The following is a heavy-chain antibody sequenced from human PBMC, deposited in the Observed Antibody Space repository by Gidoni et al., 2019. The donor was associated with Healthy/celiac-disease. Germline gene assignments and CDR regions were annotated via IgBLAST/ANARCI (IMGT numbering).Heavy chain of an antibody. D-gene: IGHD6-13*01. CDR2: IYTSGST. V-gene: IGHV4-61*02. J-gene: IGHJ6*02. Sequence: QVQLQESGPGLVKPSQTLSLTCTGPGGPITSGGSYWCWIRQPAGKGLEWIGRIYTSGSTNYNPSLKSRVTMSVDMSKNQFSLKLSSVTAADTAVYYCARRIAAAGNGIYGMDVWGQGTTVTVSS. CDR1: GGPITSGGSY. CDR3: ARRIAAAGNGIYGMDV.